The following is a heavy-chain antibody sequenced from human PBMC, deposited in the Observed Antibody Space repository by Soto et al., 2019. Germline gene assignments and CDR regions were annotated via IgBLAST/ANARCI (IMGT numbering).Heavy chain of an antibody. CDR3: ASACNPGYCSGGSCYISSSCYYYYGMDV. D-gene: IGHD2-15*01. V-gene: IGHV1-8*01. CDR1: GYTFTSYD. CDR2: MNPNSGNT. Sequence: GASVKVSCKASGYTFTSYDINWLRQATGQGLEWMGWMNPNSGNTGYAQKFQGRVTMTRNTSISTAYMELSSLRSEDTAVYYCASACNPGYCSGGSCYISSSCYYYYGMDVWGQGTTVTVSS. J-gene: IGHJ6*02.